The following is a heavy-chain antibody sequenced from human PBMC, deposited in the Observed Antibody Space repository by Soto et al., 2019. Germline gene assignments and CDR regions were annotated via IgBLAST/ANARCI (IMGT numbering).Heavy chain of an antibody. J-gene: IGHJ1*01. V-gene: IGHV4-34*01. CDR3: ARSRRHIVVVTAIRRAEYFQH. CDR1: GGSFSGYY. Sequence: QVQLQQWGAGLLKPSETLSLTCAVYGGSFSGYYWSWIRQPPGKGLEWIGEINHSGSTNYNPSLKSRVTMSVDTSKNQFSLKLSSVTAADTAVYYCARSRRHIVVVTAIRRAEYFQHWGQGTLVTVSS. CDR2: INHSGST. D-gene: IGHD2-21*02.